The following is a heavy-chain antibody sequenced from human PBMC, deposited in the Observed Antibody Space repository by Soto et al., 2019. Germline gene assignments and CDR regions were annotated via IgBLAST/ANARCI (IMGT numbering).Heavy chain of an antibody. D-gene: IGHD2-21*02. CDR2: INQCGST. J-gene: IGHJ4*02. CDR1: GGSFSGDY. V-gene: IGHV4-34*01. CDR3: ARGVASVVTSYFDY. Sequence: QVQLQQWGAGLLKPSETLSLTCAVYGGSFSGDYWSWIRQPPGKGLEWIGEINQCGSTNYNPSLKRRVTIAVDTSKNQFSLKLSSVTAADTAVYYCARGVASVVTSYFDYWGQGTLVTVSS.